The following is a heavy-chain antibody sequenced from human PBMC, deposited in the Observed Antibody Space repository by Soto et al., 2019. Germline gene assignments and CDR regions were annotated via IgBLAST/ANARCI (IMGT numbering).Heavy chain of an antibody. D-gene: IGHD3-22*01. Sequence: QVQLQESGPGLVKPSETLSLTCTVSGDSVTSDYWSWIRQPPGKRLEYIGFIYLGGSANYNPSLESRVTISPDKSKNQLSLRLTSVSAADTAVYYCTRGKWFPRGYGMDVLGRGTTVTVS. J-gene: IGHJ6*02. CDR3: TRGKWFPRGYGMDV. CDR2: IYLGGSA. V-gene: IGHV4-59*02. CDR1: GDSVTSDY.